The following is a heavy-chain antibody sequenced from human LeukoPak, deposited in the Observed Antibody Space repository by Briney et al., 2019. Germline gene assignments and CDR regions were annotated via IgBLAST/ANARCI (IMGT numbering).Heavy chain of an antibody. V-gene: IGHV3-48*03. D-gene: IGHD3-10*01. Sequence: GGSLRLSCAASGFTFSIYEMNWVRQAPGKGLEWVSYISSSGSTIYYADSVKGRSTISRDNAKNSLYLQMNSLRAEDTALYYCARGPMLRGVIIRRSKSGYFDYWGQGSLVTVSS. CDR1: GFTFSIYE. CDR2: ISSSGSTI. J-gene: IGHJ4*02. CDR3: ARGPMLRGVIIRRSKSGYFDY.